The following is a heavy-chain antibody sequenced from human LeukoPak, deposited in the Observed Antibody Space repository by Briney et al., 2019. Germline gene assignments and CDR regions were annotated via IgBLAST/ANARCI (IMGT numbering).Heavy chain of an antibody. CDR3: ANNNRGGYDLTY. CDR2: INPDGGGA. CDR1: GYTFTGYY. Sequence: GASVKVPCKASGYTFTGYYIHWVRQAPGQGLEWMGWINPDGGGANYAQKFEGRVTMTRDTSITTAYMELSWLRSDDTAMHYCANNNRGGYDLTYWGQGTLVIVSS. V-gene: IGHV1-2*02. J-gene: IGHJ4*02. D-gene: IGHD5-12*01.